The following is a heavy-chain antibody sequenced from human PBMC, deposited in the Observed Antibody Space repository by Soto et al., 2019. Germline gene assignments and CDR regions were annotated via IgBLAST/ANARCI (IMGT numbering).Heavy chain of an antibody. CDR3: ARGDKPWLVHYYYYGMDV. CDR1: GGSFSGYY. D-gene: IGHD6-19*01. J-gene: IGHJ6*02. Sequence: SETLSLTCAVYGGSFSGYYWSWIRQPPGKGLEWIGEINHSGSTNYNPSLKSRVTISVDTSKNQFSLKLSSVTAADTAVYYCARGDKPWLVHYYYYGMDVWGQGTTVT. CDR2: INHSGST. V-gene: IGHV4-34*01.